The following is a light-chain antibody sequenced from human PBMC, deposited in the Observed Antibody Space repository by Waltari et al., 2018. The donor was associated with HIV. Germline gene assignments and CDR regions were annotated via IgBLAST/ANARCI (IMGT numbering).Light chain of an antibody. J-gene: IGKJ4*01. CDR1: RSVLFSSNNKNY. CDR2: WAS. V-gene: IGKV4-1*01. CDR3: QQYYSSPLT. Sequence: DIVMTQSPDSLAVSLGERATINCKSSRSVLFSSNNKNYLAWYQQKPGQPPKLLFYWASTRGSGVPDRFSGSGSGTDFTLTISSLQAEDVAVYYCQQYYSSPLTFGGGTKVEIK.